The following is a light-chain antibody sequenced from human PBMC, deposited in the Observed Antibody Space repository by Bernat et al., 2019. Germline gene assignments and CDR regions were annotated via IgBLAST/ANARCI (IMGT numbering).Light chain of an antibody. V-gene: IGLV2-8*01. CDR2: EVT. J-gene: IGLJ3*02. Sequence: QSALTQPPSASGSPGQSVTISCTGTSSDVGGHNFVSWYQQHPGKAPKVMIYEVTKRPSWVTDRFSVSRSGNTASLTVSGLQAEDDADYYCSSYAGSNNLVFGGGTKLTVL. CDR1: SSDVGGHNF. CDR3: SSYAGSNNLV.